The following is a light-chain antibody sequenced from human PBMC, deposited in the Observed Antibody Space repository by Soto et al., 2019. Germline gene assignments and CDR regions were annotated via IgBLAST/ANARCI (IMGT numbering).Light chain of an antibody. J-gene: IGKJ2*01. V-gene: IGKV3-15*01. Sequence: EVVMTQSPATLSVSPGERATLSCRASQSVSSNLAWYQQKPGQAPRLLIFGASTRATGIPARFSGSGSGTEFTLTITSLQSEDVAVYYCHQYSNWPPYTFGQGTKLEIK. CDR1: QSVSSN. CDR2: GAS. CDR3: HQYSNWPPYT.